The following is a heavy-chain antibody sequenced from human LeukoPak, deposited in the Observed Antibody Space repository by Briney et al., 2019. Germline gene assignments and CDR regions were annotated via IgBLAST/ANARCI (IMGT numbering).Heavy chain of an antibody. Sequence: GGSLRLSCAASGFTFSSYAMSWVRQAPGKGLEWVSAISGSGGSTYYADSVKGRFTISRDNSKNTLYLQMNSLRAEDTAVYYCAKDYYDSSGYYYSPSDYWSQGTLVTVSS. CDR2: ISGSGGST. J-gene: IGHJ4*02. V-gene: IGHV3-23*01. CDR3: AKDYYDSSGYYYSPSDY. D-gene: IGHD3-22*01. CDR1: GFTFSSYA.